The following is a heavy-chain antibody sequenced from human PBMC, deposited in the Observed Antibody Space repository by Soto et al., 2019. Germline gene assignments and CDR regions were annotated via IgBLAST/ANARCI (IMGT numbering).Heavy chain of an antibody. V-gene: IGHV4-34*01. CDR2: INHSGST. Sequence: PSETLSLTCAVYGGSFSGYYLTWIRQPPGTGLEWIGEINHSGSTNYNPSLKSRVAISVDLSKNQFSLRLNSMTAADTAVYYCVSRPIFGFPYGPFDYWGQGALVTVSS. J-gene: IGHJ4*02. CDR3: VSRPIFGFPYGPFDY. D-gene: IGHD3-10*01. CDR1: GGSFSGYY.